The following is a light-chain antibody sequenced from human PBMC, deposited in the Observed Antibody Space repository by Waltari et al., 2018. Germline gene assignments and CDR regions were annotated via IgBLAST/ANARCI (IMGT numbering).Light chain of an antibody. CDR1: VLAKKY. V-gene: IGLV3-27*01. CDR2: KDS. CDR3: YSAADNNFWV. Sequence: SYELTQPSSVSVSPGQTARITCSGDVLAKKYARWFQQKPGQAPVLVIYKDSGRPSGIPERFSGSSSGTTVTLTISGAQVEDEADYYCYSAADNNFWVFGGGTKLTVL. J-gene: IGLJ3*02.